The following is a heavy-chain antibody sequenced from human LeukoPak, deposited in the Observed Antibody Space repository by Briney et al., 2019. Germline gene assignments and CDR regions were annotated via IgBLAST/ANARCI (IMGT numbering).Heavy chain of an antibody. D-gene: IGHD5-12*01. Sequence: GSLRLSCAASGFTFSSYEMNWVRQAPGKGLEWVSYISSSDGTTYYADSVKGRFTISRDNAKNSLSLQMNSLSAEDTAVYYCVRELVPQSIHSGYDSFHIWGQGTMVTVSS. V-gene: IGHV3-48*03. J-gene: IGHJ3*02. CDR3: VRELVPQSIHSGYDSFHI. CDR1: GFTFSSYE. CDR2: ISSSDGTT.